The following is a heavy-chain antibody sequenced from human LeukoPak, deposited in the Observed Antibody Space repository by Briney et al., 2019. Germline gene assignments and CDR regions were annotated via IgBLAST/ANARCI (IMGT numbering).Heavy chain of an antibody. CDR1: GFTFSSYA. CDR3: AKARGYTDAQRAYFDY. CDR2: ISGSGGST. D-gene: IGHD5-18*01. Sequence: GGALRLSCAASGFTFSSYAMNWVRQAPGKGLEWVSAISGSGGSTYYADSVKGRFTISRDNSKNTLYLQMNSLRAEDTAICYCAKARGYTDAQRAYFDYWGQGTLVTVSS. J-gene: IGHJ4*02. V-gene: IGHV3-23*01.